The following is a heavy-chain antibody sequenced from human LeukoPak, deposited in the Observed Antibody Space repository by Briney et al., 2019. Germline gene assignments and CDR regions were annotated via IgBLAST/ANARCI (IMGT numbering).Heavy chain of an antibody. CDR3: AKDMGSSGWYYFDY. CDR2: ISWNSGSI. D-gene: IGHD6-19*01. CDR1: GFTFDDYA. J-gene: IGHJ4*02. Sequence: PGRSLRLSCAAPGFTFDDYAMHWVRQAPGKGLEWVSGISWNSGSIGYADSVKGRFTISRDNAKNSLYLQMNSLRAEDMALYYCAKDMGSSGWYYFDYWGQGTLVTVSS. V-gene: IGHV3-9*03.